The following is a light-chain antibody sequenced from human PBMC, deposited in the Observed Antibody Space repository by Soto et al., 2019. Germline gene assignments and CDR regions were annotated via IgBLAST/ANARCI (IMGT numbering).Light chain of an antibody. Sequence: QSVLTQTPSASGTPGQRVTISCSGSSSNIGSNTVSWYQQVPGTAPKLLIFSNDQRPSGVPDRFSGSESGTSASLAISGLQAEDADDYFCATWDDSLNAYVFGSGTKLTVL. V-gene: IGLV1-44*01. J-gene: IGLJ1*01. CDR1: SSNIGSNT. CDR2: SND. CDR3: ATWDDSLNAYV.